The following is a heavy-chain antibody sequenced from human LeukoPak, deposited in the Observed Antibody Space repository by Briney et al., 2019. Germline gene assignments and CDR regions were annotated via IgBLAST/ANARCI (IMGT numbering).Heavy chain of an antibody. J-gene: IGHJ4*02. CDR1: GYTFTGYY. CDR3: AKNHLPTHDYGSINFDY. CDR2: INPNSGGT. D-gene: IGHD4-23*01. V-gene: IGHV1-2*02. Sequence: GASVKVSFKASGYTFTGYYMHWVRQAPGQGLEWMGWINPNSGGTNYAQKFQGRVTMTRDTSISTAYMELSRLRSDDTAVYYCAKNHLPTHDYGSINFDYWGQGTLVTVSS.